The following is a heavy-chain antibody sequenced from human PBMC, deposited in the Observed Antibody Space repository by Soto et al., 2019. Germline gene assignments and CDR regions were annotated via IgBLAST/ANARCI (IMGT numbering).Heavy chain of an antibody. CDR3: ARDGTAVTTGYYGLDV. D-gene: IGHD2-2*01. V-gene: IGHV4-59*01. CDR1: GGSITNYY. J-gene: IGHJ6*02. Sequence: QVQLQESGPGLVKPSETLSLTCTVSGGSITNYYWRWIRQCPGKGLEWIGFIYYSGSTNYSPSLKSRVTISVSTSKNQFSLKMTSVTAADTGVYYCARDGTAVTTGYYGLDVWGQGTTVTVSS. CDR2: IYYSGST.